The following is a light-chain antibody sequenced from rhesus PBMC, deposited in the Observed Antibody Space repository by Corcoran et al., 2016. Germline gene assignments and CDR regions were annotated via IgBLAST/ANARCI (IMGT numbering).Light chain of an antibody. J-gene: IGKJ3*01. CDR1: QGISND. CDR3: QPFKNYLFT. Sequence: DIQMTQSPSFLSASVGDRVTITCRASQGISNDLNWYQQKPGKAPKVLFYAASSLESGVPSRFSGSGSGTDFSLTISSLQPEDFATYYCQPFKNYLFTFGPGTKLDIK. CDR2: AAS. V-gene: IGKV1-41*01.